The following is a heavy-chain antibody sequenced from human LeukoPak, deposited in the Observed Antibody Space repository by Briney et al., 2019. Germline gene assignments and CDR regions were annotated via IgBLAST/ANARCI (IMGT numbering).Heavy chain of an antibody. V-gene: IGHV5-10-1*01. J-gene: IGHJ4*02. CDR1: GYSFTTYW. Sequence: GESLKISCKGSGYSFTTYWIGWVRQMPGKGLEWMGRIDPSDSYTNYCPSFQGHVTISVDKSINTAYLPWSSLKASDTAMYYCARHATGTTDYWGQGTLVTVSS. CDR2: IDPSDSYT. CDR3: ARHATGTTDY. D-gene: IGHD1-1*01.